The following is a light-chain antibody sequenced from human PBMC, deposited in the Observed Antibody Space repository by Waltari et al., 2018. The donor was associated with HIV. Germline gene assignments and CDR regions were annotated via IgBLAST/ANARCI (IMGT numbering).Light chain of an antibody. CDR1: NIGTKS. CDR2: YNA. J-gene: IGLJ2*01. V-gene: IGLV3-21*04. Sequence: SYVLTQPPSLSVAPGKTAKITCVGTNIGTKSVHWYQQKPDQAPVLVIYYNADRPSGIPERFSGSNSGNTATLTINRVEAGDEADYYCHVWDTISDHVVFGGGSKLTVL. CDR3: HVWDTISDHVV.